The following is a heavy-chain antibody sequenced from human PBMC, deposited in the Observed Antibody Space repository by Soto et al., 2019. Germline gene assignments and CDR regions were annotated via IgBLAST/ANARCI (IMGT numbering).Heavy chain of an antibody. J-gene: IGHJ4*02. CDR3: ARGPQRFSDDN. V-gene: IGHV4-34*01. CDR1: GGSFSGYY. CDR2: ITHSGST. Sequence: SEPLWITFAVYGGSFSGYYWRWIRQPPGRGLEWIGEITHSGSTNYNPSLKSRVTISVDTSKKQFSLKLSSVTAADTAVYYCARGPQRFSDDNWGQGTQVTVSS. D-gene: IGHD3-3*01.